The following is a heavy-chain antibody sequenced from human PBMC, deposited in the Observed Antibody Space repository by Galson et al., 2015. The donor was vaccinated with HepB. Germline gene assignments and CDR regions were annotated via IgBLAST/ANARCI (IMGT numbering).Heavy chain of an antibody. CDR1: GFIFSHYA. CDR3: ARGAGHHAYTKPDHYDYGMDV. V-gene: IGHV3-30-3*01. Sequence: SLRLSCAASGFIFSHYAMHWVRQAPGKGLEWVAVISYDGNSRYYTNPVKGRFSISRANSRNTVYLHMNSLRAEDTAVYYCARGAGHHAYTKPDHYDYGMDVWGQGTTVTVSS. CDR2: ISYDGNSR. D-gene: IGHD1-1*01. J-gene: IGHJ6*02.